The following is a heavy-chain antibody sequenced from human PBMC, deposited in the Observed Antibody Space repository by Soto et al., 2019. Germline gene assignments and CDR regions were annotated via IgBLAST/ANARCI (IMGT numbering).Heavy chain of an antibody. V-gene: IGHV1-46*01. J-gene: IGHJ3*02. CDR1: GYTFTSYY. D-gene: IGHD6-19*01. CDR3: AAHNVYSSGLDAFDI. Sequence: GASVKVSCKASGYTFTSYYMHWLRQSPGQGLEWMGIINPSGGSTSYAQKFQGRVTMTRDTSTSTVYMELSSLRSEDTAVYYCAAHNVYSSGLDAFDIWGQGTMVTVSS. CDR2: INPSGGST.